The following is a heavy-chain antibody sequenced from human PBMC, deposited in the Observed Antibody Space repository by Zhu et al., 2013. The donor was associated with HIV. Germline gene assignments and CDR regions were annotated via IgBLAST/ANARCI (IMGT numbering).Heavy chain of an antibody. CDR3: ATRGYCGGDCYSGDYFDY. J-gene: IGHJ4*02. Sequence: QVQLVQSGAEVKKPGASVKVSCKASGYTFTSYYMHWVRQAPGQGLEWMGIINPSGGSTSYAQKFQGRVTMTRDTSTSTVYMELSSLRSEDTAVYYCATRGYCGGDCYSGDYFDYWGQGTLVTVSS. V-gene: IGHV1-46*01. CDR1: GYTFTSYY. D-gene: IGHD2-21*01. CDR2: INPSGGST.